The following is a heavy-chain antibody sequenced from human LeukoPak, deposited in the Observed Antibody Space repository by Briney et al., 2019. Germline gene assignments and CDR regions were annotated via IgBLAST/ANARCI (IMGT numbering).Heavy chain of an antibody. CDR1: GGSISSYY. CDR3: ARRGGNPLGAFDI. J-gene: IGHJ3*02. V-gene: IGHV4-59*01. D-gene: IGHD4-23*01. CDR2: IYYSGST. Sequence: SETLSLTCTVSGGSISSYYWSWIRQPPGKGLEWIGYIYYSGSTNYNPSLKSRVTISVDTSKNQFSLKLSSVTAADTAMYYCARRGGNPLGAFDIWGQGTMVTVSS.